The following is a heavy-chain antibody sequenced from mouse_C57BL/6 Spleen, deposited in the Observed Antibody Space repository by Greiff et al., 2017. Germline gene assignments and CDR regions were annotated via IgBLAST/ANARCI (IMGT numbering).Heavy chain of an antibody. V-gene: IGHV1-22*01. D-gene: IGHD1-1*01. CDR3: ARNYGSSPRWYFDV. CDR1: GYTFTDYN. J-gene: IGHJ1*03. Sequence: EVQLQQSGPELVKPGASVKMSCKASGYTFTDYNMHWVKQSHGKSLEWIGYINPNNGGTSYNQKFKGKATLTVNKSSSTAYMELRSLTSEDSAVYDCARNYGSSPRWYFDVWGTGTTVTVSS. CDR2: INPNNGGT.